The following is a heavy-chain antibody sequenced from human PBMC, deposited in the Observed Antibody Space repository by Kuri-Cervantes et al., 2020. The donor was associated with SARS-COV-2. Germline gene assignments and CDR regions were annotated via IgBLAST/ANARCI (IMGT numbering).Heavy chain of an antibody. CDR2: INPNSGGT. CDR3: ARVPNSDFWSGYYGNNWFDP. J-gene: IGHJ5*02. D-gene: IGHD3-3*01. V-gene: IGHV1-2*02. CDR1: GYTFTGYY. Sequence: ASVKVSCKASGYTFTGYYMHWVRQAPGQGLEWMGWINPNSGGTNYAQKFQGRVTMTRDTSTSTVYMELSSLRSEDTAVYYCARVPNSDFWSGYYGNNWFDPWGQGTLVTVSS.